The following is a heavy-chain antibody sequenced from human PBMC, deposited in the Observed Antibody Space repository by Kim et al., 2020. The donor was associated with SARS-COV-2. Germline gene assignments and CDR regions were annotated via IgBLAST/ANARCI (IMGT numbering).Heavy chain of an antibody. CDR2: INHSGST. V-gene: IGHV4-34*01. D-gene: IGHD2-2*01. J-gene: IGHJ3*02. CDR1: GGSFSGYY. CDR3: ARGHFTQYCSSTSCYAFDI. Sequence: SETLSLTCAVYGGSFSGYYWSWIRQPPGKGLEWIGEINHSGSTNYNPSLKSRVTISVDTSKNQFSLKLSSVTAADTAVYYCARGHFTQYCSSTSCYAFDIWGQGTMVTVSS.